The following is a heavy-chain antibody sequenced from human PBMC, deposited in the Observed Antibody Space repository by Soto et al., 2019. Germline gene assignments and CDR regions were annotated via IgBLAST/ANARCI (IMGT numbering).Heavy chain of an antibody. Sequence: SETLSRTCAVSGGSISSRNWGSWVRQPPGKGLEWIGEIYHSGSTNYNPSLKSRVTISVDKSKNQFSLKLSSVTAADTAVYYCARNLWFGEFSYYYGMDVWGQGTTVTVSS. J-gene: IGHJ6*02. CDR1: GGSISSRNW. CDR2: IYHSGST. CDR3: ARNLWFGEFSYYYGMDV. D-gene: IGHD3-10*01. V-gene: IGHV4-4*02.